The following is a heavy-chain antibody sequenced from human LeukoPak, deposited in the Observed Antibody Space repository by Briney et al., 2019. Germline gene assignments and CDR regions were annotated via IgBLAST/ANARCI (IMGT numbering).Heavy chain of an antibody. CDR1: GFTFGDYP. V-gene: IGHV3-49*04. Sequence: AGRSLRLSCTASGFTFGDYPITWVRQAPGKGLEWVGFIRNKTYGGTTEYAASVKGRFTISRDDSKSIAYLQMNSLKTEDTAVYYCTRDRSHDYWGPGTLVTV. CDR2: IRNKTYGGTT. D-gene: IGHD6-13*01. CDR3: TRDRSHDY. J-gene: IGHJ4*02.